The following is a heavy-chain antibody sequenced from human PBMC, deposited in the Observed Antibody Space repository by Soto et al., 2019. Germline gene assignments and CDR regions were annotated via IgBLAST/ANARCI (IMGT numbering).Heavy chain of an antibody. D-gene: IGHD3-10*01. J-gene: IGHJ6*02. CDR2: MNPNSGNT. CDR3: AGGVRVAGGYGMDV. Sequence: QVQLVQSGAEVKKPGASVKVSCKASGYTFTSYDINWVRQATGQGLEWMGWMNPNSGNTGYAQKFQGTVTITRNTSVSTACMEVGRLRSEATGVYYCAGGVRVAGGYGMDVWGQGTTVTVSS. V-gene: IGHV1-8*01. CDR1: GYTFTSYD.